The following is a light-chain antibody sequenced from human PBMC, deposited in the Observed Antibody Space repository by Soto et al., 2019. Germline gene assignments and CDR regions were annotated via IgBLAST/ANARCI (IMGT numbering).Light chain of an antibody. Sequence: DIPMTQSPSTLSASVGDRVTITCRASQRINSWLAWYQQKPGKAPNLLIYDASTLESGVPSRFSGSESGTEFTLTITSLQPGDFATYYCQQYEALWTFGQGTKVEIK. CDR1: QRINSW. J-gene: IGKJ1*01. CDR3: QQYEALWT. V-gene: IGKV1-5*01. CDR2: DAS.